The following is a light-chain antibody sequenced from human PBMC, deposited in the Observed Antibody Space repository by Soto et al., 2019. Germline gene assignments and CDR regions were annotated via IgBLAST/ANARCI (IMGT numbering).Light chain of an antibody. J-gene: IGLJ1*01. Sequence: QSVLTQPASVSGSLGQSITIPCTGTTSDVGGYNYVSWYQQHPGKAPILMIYEVTNRPSGVSNRFSGSKSGNTASLTISGXQVEDEAEYFCGSYTGSITYVFGTGTKVTVL. CDR2: EVT. CDR1: TSDVGGYNY. V-gene: IGLV2-14*01. CDR3: GSYTGSITYV.